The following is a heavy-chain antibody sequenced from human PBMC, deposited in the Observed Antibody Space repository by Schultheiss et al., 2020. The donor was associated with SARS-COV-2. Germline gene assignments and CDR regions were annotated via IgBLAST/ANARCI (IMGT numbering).Heavy chain of an antibody. J-gene: IGHJ4*02. Sequence: GGSLRLSCAASGFTFSSYGMHWVRQAPGKGLEWVAVISYDGSNKYYADSVKGRFIVSRDNSKNTVYLQMNSLRSDDMAVYYCARDRVWQQLDYWGQGTLVTVAS. D-gene: IGHD6-13*01. CDR3: ARDRVWQQLDY. CDR2: ISYDGSNK. CDR1: GFTFSSYG. V-gene: IGHV3-30*03.